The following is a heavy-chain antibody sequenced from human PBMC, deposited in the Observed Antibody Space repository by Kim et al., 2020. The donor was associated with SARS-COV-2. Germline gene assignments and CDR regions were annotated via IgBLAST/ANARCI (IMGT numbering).Heavy chain of an antibody. CDR3: AKDGDDWGYYYYYGMDV. Sequence: VKGRFTSSRDNSKNTLYLQMNSLRAEDTAVYYCAKDGDDWGYYYYYGMDVWGQGTTVTVSS. V-gene: IGHV3-23*01. J-gene: IGHJ6*02. D-gene: IGHD3-16*01.